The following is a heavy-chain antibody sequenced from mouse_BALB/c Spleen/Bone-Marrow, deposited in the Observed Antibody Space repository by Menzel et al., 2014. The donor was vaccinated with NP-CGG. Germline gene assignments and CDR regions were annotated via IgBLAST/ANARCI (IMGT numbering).Heavy chain of an antibody. J-gene: IGHJ3*01. V-gene: IGHV5-15*02. D-gene: IGHD2-1*01. Sequence: EVQRVESGGGLVQPGGSRKLSCAASGFTFSDYGMAWVRQALGKGPEWVAFISNLAYSIYYADSVTGRFTISRENAKNTLYLEMSSLRSEDTAVYYCARGGIYYGNYLANWGQGTLVTVSA. CDR3: ARGGIYYGNYLAN. CDR1: GFTFSDYG. CDR2: ISNLAYSI.